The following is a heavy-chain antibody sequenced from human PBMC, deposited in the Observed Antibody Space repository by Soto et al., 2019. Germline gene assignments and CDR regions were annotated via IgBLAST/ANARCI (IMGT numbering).Heavy chain of an antibody. Sequence: GGSLRLSCAASGFTFSNARMNWVRQAPGKGLEWVGRIKSKTDGGTTDYAAPVKGRFTISRDDSKNTLYLQMNSLKTEDTAVYYCTTDYLYWGYDILTGYSAGDYWGQGTLVTVSS. J-gene: IGHJ4*02. CDR2: IKSKTDGGTT. V-gene: IGHV3-15*07. CDR1: GFTFSNAR. D-gene: IGHD3-9*01. CDR3: TTDYLYWGYDILTGYSAGDY.